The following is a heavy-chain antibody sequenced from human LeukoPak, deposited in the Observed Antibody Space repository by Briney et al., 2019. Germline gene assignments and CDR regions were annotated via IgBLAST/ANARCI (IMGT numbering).Heavy chain of an antibody. V-gene: IGHV1-69*01. CDR1: GGTFSSYA. Sequence: SVKVSCKASGGTFSSYAVSWVRQAPGQGLEWMGGIIPIFGTANYAQKFQGRVTITADESTSTAYMELSSLRSEDTAVYYCARDEIMVRGAHMDVWGKGTTVTVSS. J-gene: IGHJ6*03. D-gene: IGHD3-10*01. CDR2: IIPIFGTA. CDR3: ARDEIMVRGAHMDV.